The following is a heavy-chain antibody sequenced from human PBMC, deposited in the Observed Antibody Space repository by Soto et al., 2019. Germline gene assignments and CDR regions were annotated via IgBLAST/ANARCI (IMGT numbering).Heavy chain of an antibody. CDR2: IYYSGST. CDR1: GGSISSSSYY. J-gene: IGHJ6*02. D-gene: IGHD2-21*01. CDR3: ASVVVVRSTYPTSYGMDV. Sequence: PSETLSLTCTVSGGSISSSSYYWGWIRQPPGKGLEWIGSIYYSGSTYYNPSLKSRVTISVDTSKNQFSLKLSSVTAADTAVYYCASVVVVRSTYPTSYGMDVWGQGTTVTVSS. V-gene: IGHV4-39*01.